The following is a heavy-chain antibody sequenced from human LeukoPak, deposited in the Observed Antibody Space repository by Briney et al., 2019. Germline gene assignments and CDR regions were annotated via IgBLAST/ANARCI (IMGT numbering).Heavy chain of an antibody. CDR2: IIPIFGTA. CDR1: GGTFISYA. Sequence: GASVKVSCKASGGTFISYAISWVRQAPGQGLEWMGGIIPIFGTANYAQKFQGRVAITADESTSTAYMELSSLRSEDTAVYYCARDSVVTIFGVVIMYGMDVWGQGTTVTVSS. V-gene: IGHV1-69*13. J-gene: IGHJ6*02. D-gene: IGHD3-3*01. CDR3: ARDSVVTIFGVVIMYGMDV.